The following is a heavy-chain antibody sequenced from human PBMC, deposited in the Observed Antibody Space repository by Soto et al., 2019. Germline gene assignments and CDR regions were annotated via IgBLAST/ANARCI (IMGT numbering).Heavy chain of an antibody. CDR2: ISPSNGQT. J-gene: IGHJ4*02. CDR1: GYTFSNFG. Sequence: QVRLVQSGTAVKKPGASVKVSCKASGYTFSNFGLSWVRQAPGQGLEWMGWISPSNGQTIYAQNFHGRVTMTTDTSTATAHMELRSLISDDTAVYYCARVIMIFGVANLGSYFDYWGQGTRVTVS. D-gene: IGHD3-3*01. CDR3: ARVIMIFGVANLGSYFDY. V-gene: IGHV1-18*01.